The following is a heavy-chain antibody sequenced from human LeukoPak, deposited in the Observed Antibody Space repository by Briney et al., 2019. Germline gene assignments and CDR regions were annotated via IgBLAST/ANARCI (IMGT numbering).Heavy chain of an antibody. Sequence: SETLSLTCTVSGGSISSYYWSWIRQPAGKGLEWIGRIYTNGSTNYNPSLKSRVTMSVDTSKNQFSLKLSSVTAADTAVYYCASSSQLRFLGWAYGMDVWGQGTTVTVSS. V-gene: IGHV4-4*07. D-gene: IGHD3-3*01. CDR2: IYTNGST. J-gene: IGHJ6*02. CDR1: GGSISSYY. CDR3: ASSSQLRFLGWAYGMDV.